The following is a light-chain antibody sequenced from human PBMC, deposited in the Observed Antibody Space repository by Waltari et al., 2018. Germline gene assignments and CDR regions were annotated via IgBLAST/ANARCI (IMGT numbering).Light chain of an antibody. CDR1: QSVLYTSNNKNN. J-gene: IGKJ5*01. CDR3: QQFHSTPIT. V-gene: IGKV4-1*01. CDR2: WAS. Sequence: DIVMTQSPDSLAVSLGARATINCKSRQSVLYTSNNKNNLAWFQQKQGQPPKLLIYWASTRESGVPDRFSGSGSGTDFSLTISSLQAEDVAVYFCQQFHSTPITFGQGTRLEI.